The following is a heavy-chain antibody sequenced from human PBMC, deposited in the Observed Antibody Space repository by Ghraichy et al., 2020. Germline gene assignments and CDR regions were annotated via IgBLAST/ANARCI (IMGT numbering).Heavy chain of an antibody. D-gene: IGHD3-22*01. V-gene: IGHV3-73*01. Sequence: GGSLRLSCAASGFTFSGSAMHWVRQASGKGLEWVGRIRSKANSYATAYAASVKGRFTISRDDSKNTAYLQMNSLKTEDTAVYYCASTMIVVAYYGMDVWGQGTTVTVSS. CDR3: ASTMIVVAYYGMDV. J-gene: IGHJ6*02. CDR2: IRSKANSYAT. CDR1: GFTFSGSA.